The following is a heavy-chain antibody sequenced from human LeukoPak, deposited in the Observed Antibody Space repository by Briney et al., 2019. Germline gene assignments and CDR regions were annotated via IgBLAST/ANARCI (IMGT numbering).Heavy chain of an antibody. Sequence: SQTLSLTSTVSGGSISSGGYSWSWIRQPPGKGLECIGYIYHSGSTYYNPSLKSRVTISVDRSKNQFSLKLTSVTAADTAVYYCARDSGSGSYYPYWGQGTLATVSS. D-gene: IGHD1-26*01. CDR1: GGSISSGGYS. CDR2: IYHSGST. J-gene: IGHJ4*02. V-gene: IGHV4-30-2*01. CDR3: ARDSGSGSYYPY.